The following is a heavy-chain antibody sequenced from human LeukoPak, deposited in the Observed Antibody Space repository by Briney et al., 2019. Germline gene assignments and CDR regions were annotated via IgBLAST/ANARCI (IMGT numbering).Heavy chain of an antibody. CDR3: ARRNAKQSLERGLVY. V-gene: IGHV4-4*07. J-gene: IGHJ4*02. CDR1: GGSISSYY. Sequence: PSETLSLTCTDSGGSISSYYWRWIRQPAGKELEWIGRIYTSGSTNYNPSLKSRVTMSVDTSKNQFSLKLSSVTAADTAVYYCARRNAKQSLERGLVYWGQRTLVTVSS. CDR2: IYTSGST. D-gene: IGHD6-19*01.